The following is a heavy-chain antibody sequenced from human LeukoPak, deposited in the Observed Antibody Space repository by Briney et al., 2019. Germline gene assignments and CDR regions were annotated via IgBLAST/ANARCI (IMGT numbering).Heavy chain of an antibody. V-gene: IGHV4-39*01. CDR3: ARXFYYYYYMDV. Sequence: SETLSLTXTVSGGSISXNNXXXXXIRXPPGXXXXXIGXXXXXGXXXXNPSXKXXXXXXVDTSKNQFSLKLSSVTAAAXAVYYCARXFYYYYYMDVWGKGTTVTVSS. J-gene: IGHJ6*03. CDR2: XXXXGXX. CDR1: GGSISXNNXX.